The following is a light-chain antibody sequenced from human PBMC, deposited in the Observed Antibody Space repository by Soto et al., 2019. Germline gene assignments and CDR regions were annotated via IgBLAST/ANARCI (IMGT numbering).Light chain of an antibody. V-gene: IGKV3-15*01. Sequence: EIVMTQSPPTLPVSQGERATLSCRASQSVSSNLAGYQQKPGQAPRLLICAASTRATGIPARFGGSGSXXXXTMXISSLQSEDFAVYFCQQYNNWPRTFGQGTKVDIK. CDR1: QSVSSN. CDR2: AAS. J-gene: IGKJ1*01. CDR3: QQYNNWPRT.